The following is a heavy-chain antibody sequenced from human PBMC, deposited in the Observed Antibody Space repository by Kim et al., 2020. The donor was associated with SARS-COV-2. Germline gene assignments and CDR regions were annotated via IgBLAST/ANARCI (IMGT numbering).Heavy chain of an antibody. CDR3: ARWVGATSYYYYYGMDV. J-gene: IGHJ6*02. CDR2: IYYSGST. D-gene: IGHD1-26*01. V-gene: IGHV4-39*01. Sequence: SETLSHTCTVSGGSISSSSYYWGWIRQPPGKGLEWIGSIYYSGSTYYNPSLKSRVTISVDTSKNQFSLKLSSVTAADTAVYYCARWVGATSYYYYYGMDVWGQGTTVTVSS. CDR1: GGSISSSSYY.